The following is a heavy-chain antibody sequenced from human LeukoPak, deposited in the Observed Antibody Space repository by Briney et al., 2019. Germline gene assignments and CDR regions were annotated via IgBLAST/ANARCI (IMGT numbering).Heavy chain of an antibody. J-gene: IGHJ4*02. Sequence: SETLSLTCTVSGYSISSGYHWGWIRQPPGKGLEWIGSIYHSGSTYYNPSLKSRVTISVDTSKNQFSLKLSSVTAADTAVYYCARVGPITMVRGVIKPFDYWGQGTLVTVSS. CDR3: ARVGPITMVRGVIKPFDY. D-gene: IGHD3-10*01. CDR2: IYHSGST. CDR1: GYSISSGYH. V-gene: IGHV4-38-2*02.